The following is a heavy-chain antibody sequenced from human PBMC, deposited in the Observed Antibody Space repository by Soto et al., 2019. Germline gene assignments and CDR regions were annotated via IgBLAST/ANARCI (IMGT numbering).Heavy chain of an antibody. CDR1: GFTYSSYW. D-gene: IGHD3-22*01. CDR3: ASIHYYDSSGYHD. J-gene: IGHJ4*02. Sequence: EVQLVESGGGLVQPGGSLRLSCAASGFTYSSYWMSWVRQAPGKGLEWVANIKQDGSEKYYVDSVKGRFTISRDNAKNSLYLQMNSLRAEDTAVYYCASIHYYDSSGYHDWGQGTLVTVSS. CDR2: IKQDGSEK. V-gene: IGHV3-7*03.